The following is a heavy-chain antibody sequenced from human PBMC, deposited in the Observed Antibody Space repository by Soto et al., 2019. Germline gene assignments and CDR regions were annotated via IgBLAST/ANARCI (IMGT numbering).Heavy chain of an antibody. V-gene: IGHV3-33*01. D-gene: IGHD6-13*01. CDR3: ARRYSSSWYFDC. CDR2: IWYDGSNK. Sequence: QVQLVESGGGVVQPGRSLRLSCAASGFTFSSYGMHWVRQAPGKGLEWVAVIWYDGSNKYYADSVKGRFTISRDNSKNTLYLLTNSLRAEDTAVYYCARRYSSSWYFDCWGQGTLVTVSS. J-gene: IGHJ4*02. CDR1: GFTFSSYG.